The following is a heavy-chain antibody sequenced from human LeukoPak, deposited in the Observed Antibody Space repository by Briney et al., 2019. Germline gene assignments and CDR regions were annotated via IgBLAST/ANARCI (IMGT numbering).Heavy chain of an antibody. CDR1: GGSINSYY. CDR2: IYYSGST. Sequence: SETLSLTCTVSGGSINSYYWTWIRQPPGTGLEWIGYIYYSGSTNYNPSLKSRVTISVDTSKNQFSLTLSSVTAADTAVYYCARGRSNSDYWGPGTLVTVSS. V-gene: IGHV4-59*01. D-gene: IGHD3/OR15-3a*01. J-gene: IGHJ4*02. CDR3: ARGRSNSDY.